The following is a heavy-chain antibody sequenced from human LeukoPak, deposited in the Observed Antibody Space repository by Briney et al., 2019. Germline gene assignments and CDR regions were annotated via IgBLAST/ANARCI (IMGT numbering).Heavy chain of an antibody. V-gene: IGHV3-23*01. CDR3: ARSSGSYRYFDY. J-gene: IGHJ4*02. CDR1: GFTFSSYA. D-gene: IGHD1-26*01. CDR2: ISGSGGST. Sequence: GGSLRLSCAASGFTFSSYAMSWVRQAPGQGLEWVSAISGSGGSTYYADSVKGRFTISRDNSKNTLYVQMNSLRAEDTAVYYCARSSGSYRYFDYWGQGTLVTVSS.